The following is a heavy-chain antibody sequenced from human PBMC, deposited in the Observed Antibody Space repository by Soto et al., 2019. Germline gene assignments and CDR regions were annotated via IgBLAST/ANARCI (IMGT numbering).Heavy chain of an antibody. V-gene: IGHV3-23*01. CDR1: GFTFSSYD. D-gene: IGHD5-18*01. Sequence: EVQLLESGGGLVQPGGSLRLSCAASGFTFSSYDMSWVRQAPGKGLEWVSTIFGSGGRTYHADSVKGRFTISRDKSKNTLYMQTHSLAADDTAVYYCANIYSLPALHCYVGYWGQGTLVTVSS. CDR2: IFGSGGRT. CDR3: ANIYSLPALHCYVGY. J-gene: IGHJ4*02.